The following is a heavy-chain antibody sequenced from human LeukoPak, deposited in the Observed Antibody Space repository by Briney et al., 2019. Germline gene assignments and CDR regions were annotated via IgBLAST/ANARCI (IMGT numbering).Heavy chain of an antibody. D-gene: IGHD6-6*01. CDR3: ARDRSFSSPDAFDI. J-gene: IGHJ3*02. CDR2: IIPIFGSP. CDR1: GYSFTSYA. V-gene: IGHV1-69*05. Sequence: ASVKVSCKASGYSFTSYAMNWVRQAPGQGLEWMGGIIPIFGSPNYAQKFQGRLTITTDESTSTVYMELSSLRSEDTAVYYCARDRSFSSPDAFDIWGQGTMVTVSS.